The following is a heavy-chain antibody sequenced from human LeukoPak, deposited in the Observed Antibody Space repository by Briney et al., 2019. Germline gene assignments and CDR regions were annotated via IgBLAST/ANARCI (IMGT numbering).Heavy chain of an antibody. CDR2: IYYSGGT. V-gene: IGHV4-59*01. J-gene: IGHJ6*02. CDR3: ARGVHPNRDYSYYYGMDV. CDR1: GGSISSYY. Sequence: SETLSLTCTVSGGSISSYYWSWIRQPPGKGLEWIGYIYYSGGTNYNPSLKSRVTISVDTSKNQFSLTLSSVTAADTAVYYCARGVHPNRDYSYYYGMDVWGQGTTVTVSS.